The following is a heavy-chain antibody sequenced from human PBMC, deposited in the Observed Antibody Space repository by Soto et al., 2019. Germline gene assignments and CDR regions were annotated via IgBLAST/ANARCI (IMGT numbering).Heavy chain of an antibody. CDR3: ARGAYSSGWYPFYSDY. D-gene: IGHD6-13*01. CDR1: GGTFSSCA. J-gene: IGHJ4*02. CDR2: ISPIFCTA. Sequence: PSVKVSGKASGGTFSSCAVSWGRQAPGQGLEWMGGISPIFCTANYAQKFQGRVTITADESTSTAYMELSSLRSEDTAVYYCARGAYSSGWYPFYSDYWGQGTLVNVSS. V-gene: IGHV1-69*13.